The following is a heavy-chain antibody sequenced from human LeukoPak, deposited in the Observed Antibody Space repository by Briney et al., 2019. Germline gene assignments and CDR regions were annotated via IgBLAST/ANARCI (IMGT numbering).Heavy chain of an antibody. CDR1: GFTFTSSA. J-gene: IGHJ4*02. Sequence: TSVKVSCKASGFTFTSSAVQWVRQAGGQRLEGIGWIVVVSGNTNYAQKFQERVSITRDMSTSTAYMELSSLRSEDTAVYYCAADGSDYCSSTSCRPTAVAGWGQGTLVTVSS. CDR2: IVVVSGNT. CDR3: AADGSDYCSSTSCRPTAVAG. V-gene: IGHV1-58*01. D-gene: IGHD2-2*01.